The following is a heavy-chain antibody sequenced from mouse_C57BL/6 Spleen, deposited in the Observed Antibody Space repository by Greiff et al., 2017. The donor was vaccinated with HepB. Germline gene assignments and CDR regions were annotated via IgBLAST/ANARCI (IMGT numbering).Heavy chain of an antibody. J-gene: IGHJ2*01. CDR1: GYTFTSYW. CDR2: IDPSDSET. V-gene: IGHV1-52*01. CDR3: ARWDYGKENFDY. D-gene: IGHD1-1*01. Sequence: VQLQQPGAELVRPGSSVKLSCKASGYTFTSYWMHWVKQRPIQGLEWIGNIDPSDSETHYNQKFKDKATLTVDKSSSTAYMQLSSLTSEDSAVYYCARWDYGKENFDYWGQGTTLTVSS.